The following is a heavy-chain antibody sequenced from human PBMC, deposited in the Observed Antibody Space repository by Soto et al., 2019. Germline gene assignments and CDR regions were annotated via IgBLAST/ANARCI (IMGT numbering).Heavy chain of an antibody. CDR1: GYTFTSYY. J-gene: IGHJ6*02. D-gene: IGHD2-15*01. Sequence: GASVKLSCKASGYTFTSYYMHWVRQAPGQGLEWMGIINPSGGSTSYAQKFQGRVTMTRDTSTSTVYMELSSLRSEDTAVYYCAREYCSGGSCYSGRVRYYYGMDVWGQGTTVTLSS. CDR3: AREYCSGGSCYSGRVRYYYGMDV. CDR2: INPSGGST. V-gene: IGHV1-46*01.